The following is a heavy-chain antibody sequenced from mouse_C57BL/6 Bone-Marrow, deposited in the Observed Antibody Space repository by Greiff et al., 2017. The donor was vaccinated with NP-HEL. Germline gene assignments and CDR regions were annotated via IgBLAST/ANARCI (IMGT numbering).Heavy chain of an antibody. D-gene: IGHD1-1*01. J-gene: IGHJ4*01. CDR2: IRSKSSNYAT. Sequence: EVQLVESGGGLVQPKGSLKLSCAASGFTFNTYAMHWVRQAPGKGLEWVARIRSKSSNYATYYADSVKERFTISRDDSQSMLYLQMNNLKTEDTAMYYCVREGYYGSSPWAMDYWGQGTSVTVSS. CDR1: GFTFNTYA. V-gene: IGHV10-3*01. CDR3: VREGYYGSSPWAMDY.